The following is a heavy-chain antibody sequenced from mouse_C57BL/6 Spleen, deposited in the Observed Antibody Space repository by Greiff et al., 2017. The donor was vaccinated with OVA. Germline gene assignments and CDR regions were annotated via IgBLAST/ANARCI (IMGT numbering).Heavy chain of an antibody. J-gene: IGHJ3*01. V-gene: IGHV5-4*01. CDR1: GFTFSSYA. CDR2: ISDGGSYT. CDR3: ARPANWGFAY. D-gene: IGHD4-1*02. Sequence: EVQLQESGGGLVKPGGSLKLSCAASGFTFSSYAMSWVRQTPEKRLEWVATISDGGSYTYYPDNVKGRFTISRDNAKNNLYLQMSHLKSEDTAMYYCARPANWGFAYWGQGTLVTVSA.